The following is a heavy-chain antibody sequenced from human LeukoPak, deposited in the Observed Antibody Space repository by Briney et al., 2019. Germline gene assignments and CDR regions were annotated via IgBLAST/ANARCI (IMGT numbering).Heavy chain of an antibody. V-gene: IGHV4-34*01. J-gene: IGHJ6*02. CDR3: ARARITMVRGVTPRKNYYYGMDV. CDR2: INHSGST. CDR1: GGSFSGYY. D-gene: IGHD3-10*01. Sequence: SETLSLTCAVYGGSFSGYYWSWIRQPPGKGLEWIGEINHSGSTNYNPSLKGRVTISVDTSKNQFSLKLSSVTAADTAVYYCARARITMVRGVTPRKNYYYGMDVWGQGTTVTVSS.